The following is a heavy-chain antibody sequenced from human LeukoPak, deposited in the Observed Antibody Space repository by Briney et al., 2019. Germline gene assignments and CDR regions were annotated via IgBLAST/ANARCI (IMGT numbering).Heavy chain of an antibody. J-gene: IGHJ4*02. D-gene: IGHD3-22*01. CDR2: INPNSGGT. CDR3: ARVSDSSGYGHTFDY. CDR1: GYTFTGYY. V-gene: IGHV1-2*02. Sequence: ASVKVSCKASGYTFTGYYMHWVRQAPGQGLEWMGWINPNSGGTNYAQKFQGRVTMTRDTSISTAYMELSRLRSDDTAVYYCARVSDSSGYGHTFDYWGQGTLVTVSS.